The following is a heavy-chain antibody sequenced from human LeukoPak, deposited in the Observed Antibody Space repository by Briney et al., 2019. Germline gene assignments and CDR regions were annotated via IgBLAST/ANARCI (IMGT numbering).Heavy chain of an antibody. D-gene: IGHD3-10*01. Sequence: SVKVSCKASGGTFSSYAISWVRQAPGQGLKWMGRIIPIFGTANYAQKFQGRVTITTDESTSTAYMELSSLRSEDTAVYYCARDRGSYYYGSGSYYTIDYWGQGTLVTVSS. V-gene: IGHV1-69*05. CDR3: ARDRGSYYYGSGSYYTIDY. CDR1: GGTFSSYA. J-gene: IGHJ4*02. CDR2: IIPIFGTA.